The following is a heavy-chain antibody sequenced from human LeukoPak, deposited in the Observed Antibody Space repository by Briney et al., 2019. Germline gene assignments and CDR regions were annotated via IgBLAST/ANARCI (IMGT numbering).Heavy chain of an antibody. Sequence: SETLSLTCAVYGGSFSSYYWGWIRQPPGKGLEWIGSIYYSGSTYYNPSLKSRVTISVDTSKNQFSLKLSSVTAADTAVYYCASPKMTTVTLFDYWGQGTLVTVSS. V-gene: IGHV4-39*01. CDR3: ASPKMTTVTLFDY. D-gene: IGHD4-17*01. CDR1: GGSFSSYY. J-gene: IGHJ4*02. CDR2: IYYSGST.